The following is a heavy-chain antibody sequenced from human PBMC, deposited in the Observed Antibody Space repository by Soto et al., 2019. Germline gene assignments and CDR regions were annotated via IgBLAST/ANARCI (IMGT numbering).Heavy chain of an antibody. D-gene: IGHD3-10*01. CDR1: GFTFDDYA. CDR3: AKGPASGSYYNMYYYYMDV. V-gene: IGHV3-9*01. J-gene: IGHJ6*03. CDR2: ISWNSGSI. Sequence: GGSLRLSSAASGFTFDDYAMHWVRKAPGKGLEWVSGISWNSGSIGYADSVKGRFTISRDNAKNSLYLQMNSLRAEDTALYYCAKGPASGSYYNMYYYYMDVWSKGTTVTVSS.